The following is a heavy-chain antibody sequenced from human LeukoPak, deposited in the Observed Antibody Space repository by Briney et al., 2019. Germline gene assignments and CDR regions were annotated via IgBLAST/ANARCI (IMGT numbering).Heavy chain of an antibody. J-gene: IGHJ4*02. Sequence: GSLRLSCAASGFSVSGKFMSWVRQAPGKGLEWVSIIHYNGKIRYAGSVGGRFTIYRDDSENTLFLQMNSLRVDDTAVYFCASGDGYLQPYWGQGTLVTVSS. CDR3: ASGDGYLQPY. CDR2: IHYNGKI. D-gene: IGHD2-21*01. CDR1: GFSVSGKF. V-gene: IGHV3-53*01.